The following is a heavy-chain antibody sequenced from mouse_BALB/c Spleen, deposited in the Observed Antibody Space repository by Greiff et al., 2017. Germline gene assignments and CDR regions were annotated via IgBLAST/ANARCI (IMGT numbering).Heavy chain of an antibody. D-gene: IGHD2-10*01. V-gene: IGHV2-6-4*01. J-gene: IGHJ3*01. CDR3: ARAYYGNEAWFAY. CDR2: IWGGGST. CDR1: GFSLSRYS. Sequence: QVHVKQSGPGLVAPSQSLSITCTVSGFSLSRYSVHWVRQPPGKGLEWLGMIWGGGSTDYNSALKSRLSISKDNSKSQVFLKMNSLQTDDTAMYYCARAYYGNEAWFAYWGQGTLVTVSA.